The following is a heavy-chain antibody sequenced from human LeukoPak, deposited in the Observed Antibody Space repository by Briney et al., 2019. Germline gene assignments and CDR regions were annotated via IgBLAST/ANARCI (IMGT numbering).Heavy chain of an antibody. Sequence: GGSLRLSCAASGFTFDDYAMHWVRQAPGKGLEWVSGISWNSGSIGYADSVKGRFTISRDNAKNSLYLQMNSLRAEDTALYYCAKDKTDSSGSDAFDIWGQGTMVTVSS. CDR3: AKDKTDSSGSDAFDI. J-gene: IGHJ3*02. CDR2: ISWNSGSI. V-gene: IGHV3-9*01. D-gene: IGHD3-22*01. CDR1: GFTFDDYA.